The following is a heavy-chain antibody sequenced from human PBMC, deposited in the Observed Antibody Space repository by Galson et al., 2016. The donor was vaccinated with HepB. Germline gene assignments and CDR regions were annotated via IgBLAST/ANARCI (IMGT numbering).Heavy chain of an antibody. J-gene: IGHJ6*04. Sequence: TLSLTCSVSGGSIDNGGYYRTWIRQHPVKGLECVGYIPNSGTTSYNPSLKSRVALSVDKSKNLFSLRLTGVTAAATAVYYCARGTCSGGNCDLEPFGVDVWGKGTTVTVSS. CDR2: IPNSGTT. D-gene: IGHD2-15*01. V-gene: IGHV4-31*03. CDR1: GGSIDNGGYY. CDR3: ARGTCSGGNCDLEPFGVDV.